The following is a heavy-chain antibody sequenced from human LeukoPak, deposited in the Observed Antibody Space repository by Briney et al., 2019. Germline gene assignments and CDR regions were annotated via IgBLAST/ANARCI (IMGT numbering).Heavy chain of an antibody. Sequence: GGSLRLSCEASGFTSSSYAMSWVRQAPGKGLEWVSAISGNGGNTYYTDSVKGRFTISRDNSKNTLYLQMNSLRAEDTAVYYCAKVTRYSSSSGEDYWGQGTLVTVSS. CDR2: ISGNGGNT. J-gene: IGHJ4*02. CDR3: AKVTRYSSSSGEDY. D-gene: IGHD6-6*01. V-gene: IGHV3-23*01. CDR1: GFTSSSYA.